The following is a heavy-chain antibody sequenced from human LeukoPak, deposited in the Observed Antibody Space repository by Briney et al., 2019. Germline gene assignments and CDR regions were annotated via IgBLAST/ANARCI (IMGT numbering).Heavy chain of an antibody. J-gene: IGHJ4*02. D-gene: IGHD3-3*01. CDR1: GFTFSSYW. CDR3: ARDPRLEPRDY. CDR2: IKQDGSEK. V-gene: IGHV3-7*01. Sequence: GGSLRLSCAASGFTFSSYWMSWVRQAPEKGLEWVANIKQDGSEKYYVDSVKGRFTISRDNAKNSLYLQMNSLRAEDTAVYYCARDPRLEPRDYWGQGTLVTVSS.